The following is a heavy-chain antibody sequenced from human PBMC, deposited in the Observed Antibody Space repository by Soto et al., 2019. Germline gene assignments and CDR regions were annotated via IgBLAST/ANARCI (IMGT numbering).Heavy chain of an antibody. CDR3: AKSMITFGGVIVPFDY. CDR2: ISHDGSNK. D-gene: IGHD3-16*02. J-gene: IGHJ4*02. Sequence: GGSLRLSCAASGFKFSSYAMHWVRQAPGKGLEWVAVISHDGSNKYYVDSVEGRFTISRDNSKNTLYLQMNSLRAEDTAVYYCAKSMITFGGVIVPFDYWGQGTQVTVSS. CDR1: GFKFSSYA. V-gene: IGHV3-30-3*02.